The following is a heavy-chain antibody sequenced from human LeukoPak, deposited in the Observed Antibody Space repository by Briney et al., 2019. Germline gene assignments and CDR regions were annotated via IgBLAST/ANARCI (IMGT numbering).Heavy chain of an antibody. Sequence: ASVKVSCTASGYTFTSYDINCVRQSTGQRLEWMGWMNPYSVNTGYAQKFQGRVTMTRNTSISTAYMELSSLRSEDTAVYYCARGYGCSGGSCYPKDYYYYGMDVWGQGTTVTVSS. J-gene: IGHJ6*02. CDR1: GYTFTSYD. CDR2: MNPYSVNT. D-gene: IGHD2-15*01. CDR3: ARGYGCSGGSCYPKDYYYYGMDV. V-gene: IGHV1-8*01.